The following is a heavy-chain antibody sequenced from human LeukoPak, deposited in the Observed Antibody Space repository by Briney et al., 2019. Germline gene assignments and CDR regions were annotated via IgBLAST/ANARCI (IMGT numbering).Heavy chain of an antibody. CDR1: GFTFDDYA. CDR2: ISWNSGSI. D-gene: IGHD6-6*01. CDR3: AKDTSPSGWYFDL. V-gene: IGHV3-9*01. J-gene: IGHJ2*01. Sequence: GRSLRLSCAASGFTFDDYAMHWVRQAPGKGLEWVSGISWNSGSIGYADSVKGRFTISRDNAKNSLYLQIKSLRAEDTALYYCAKDTSPSGWYFDLWGRGTLVTVSS.